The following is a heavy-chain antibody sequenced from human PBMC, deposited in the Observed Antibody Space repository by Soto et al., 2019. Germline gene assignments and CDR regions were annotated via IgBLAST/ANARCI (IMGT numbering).Heavy chain of an antibody. CDR3: AKSSRRYCSGGSCTDDFEY. CDR1: GFIFSSYG. J-gene: IGHJ4*02. V-gene: IGHV3-30*18. CDR2: TSHDGNNK. Sequence: QVQLVESGGGVVQPGRSLRLSCAASGFIFSSYGMNWVRQAPGKGLEWVAVTSHDGNNKYYADSVKGRFIISRDNSKNTLYLQMNSLRAEDTAVYYCAKSSRRYCSGGSCTDDFEYWGQGTLVTVSS. D-gene: IGHD2-15*01.